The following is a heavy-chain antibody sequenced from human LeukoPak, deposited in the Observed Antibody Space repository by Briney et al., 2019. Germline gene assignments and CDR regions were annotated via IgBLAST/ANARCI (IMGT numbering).Heavy chain of an antibody. CDR2: ISGSGGST. V-gene: IGHV3-23*01. D-gene: IGHD6-13*01. Sequence: GGPLRLSCAASGFTFSSYAMSWVRQAPGKGLEWVSAISGSGGSTYYADSVKGRFTISRDNSKNTLYLQMNSLRAEDTAVYYCAKTSGRIAAAGSNIDYWGQGTLVTVSS. CDR3: AKTSGRIAAAGSNIDY. J-gene: IGHJ4*02. CDR1: GFTFSSYA.